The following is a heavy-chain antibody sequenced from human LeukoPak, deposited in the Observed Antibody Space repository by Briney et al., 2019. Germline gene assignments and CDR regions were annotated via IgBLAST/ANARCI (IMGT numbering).Heavy chain of an antibody. CDR1: GGSVSTNSYY. CDR2: IYYSGTT. D-gene: IGHD2-21*02. Sequence: SETLSLTCTVSGGSVSTNSYYWSWIRQPPGKRLEWIGYIYYSGTTNYNPSLKSRVTISVDTSKNQFSLKLSSVTAADTAVYYCARLPGVVVTASKYFDLWGRGTLVTVSS. CDR3: ARLPGVVVTASKYFDL. V-gene: IGHV4-61*01. J-gene: IGHJ2*01.